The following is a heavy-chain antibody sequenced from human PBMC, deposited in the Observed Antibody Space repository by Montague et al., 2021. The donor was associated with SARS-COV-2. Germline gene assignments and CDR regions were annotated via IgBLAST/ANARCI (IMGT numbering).Heavy chain of an antibody. Sequence: SETLSPTCTVSGGSISSSNYYWDWIRQPPGKGLEWIGSIYDSGSTYYXPSLKSRVTISVDTPKNHFSLKLSSVTAADTAVYYCARRGRKLLPVATTIGGFDIWGQGTMVTVSS. CDR1: GGSISSSNYY. V-gene: IGHV4-39*02. CDR3: ARRGRKLLPVATTIGGFDI. D-gene: IGHD5-12*01. J-gene: IGHJ3*02. CDR2: IYDSGST.